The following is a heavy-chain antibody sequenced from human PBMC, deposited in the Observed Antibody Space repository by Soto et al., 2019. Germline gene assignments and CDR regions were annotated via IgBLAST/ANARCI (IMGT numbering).Heavy chain of an antibody. CDR3: ARVKGLRAALSAGNWFDP. V-gene: IGHV3-11*01. Sequence: QVQLVESGGGLVKPGGSLRLSCAASGFTFSDYYMSWIRQAPGKGLEWVSSISSSGSTIYYADSVKGRFTISRDNAKNSLYLQMNSLRAEDTAVDYCARVKGLRAALSAGNWFDPWGQGTLVTVSS. D-gene: IGHD6-13*01. J-gene: IGHJ5*02. CDR2: ISSSGSTI. CDR1: GFTFSDYY.